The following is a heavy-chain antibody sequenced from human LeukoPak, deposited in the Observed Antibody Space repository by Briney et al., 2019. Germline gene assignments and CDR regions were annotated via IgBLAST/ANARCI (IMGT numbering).Heavy chain of an antibody. D-gene: IGHD2-21*02. Sequence: PGGSLRLSCAASGFSFNTNALSWVRQAPGKGLEWVSSISSGGDRTYYADSVKGRFTISRDNSKNTLSLQMNSLRAEDTALYCCAKVTSDYWGQGTLVSVSS. J-gene: IGHJ4*02. CDR3: AKVTSDY. CDR1: GFSFNTNA. V-gene: IGHV3-23*01. CDR2: ISSGGDRT.